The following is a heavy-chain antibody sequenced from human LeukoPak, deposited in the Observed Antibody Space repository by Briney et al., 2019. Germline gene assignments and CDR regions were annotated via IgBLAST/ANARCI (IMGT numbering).Heavy chain of an antibody. CDR3: AQQRSMVSTFVVVRFFS. Sequence: GGSLRLSCLGSGRTPGPHPMSQVPQAPGKGLEWVSGMSAGGTSTYYADSVKGRFTISRDNSKNTLYLHMDSLRAEDTAIYYCAQQRSMVSTFVVVRFFSCGQGTLATVSS. CDR1: GRTPGPHP. V-gene: IGHV3-23*01. D-gene: IGHD2-21*01. CDR2: MSAGGTST. J-gene: IGHJ5*02.